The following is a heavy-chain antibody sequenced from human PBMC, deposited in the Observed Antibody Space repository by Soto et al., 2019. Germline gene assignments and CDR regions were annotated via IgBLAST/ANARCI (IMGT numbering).Heavy chain of an antibody. CDR2: VYYSGSS. CDR1: GGSIDNSTYY. CDR3: VSINAGGWYYFDY. D-gene: IGHD6-19*01. J-gene: IGHJ4*02. V-gene: IGHV4-39*02. Sequence: SETLSLTCAVSGGSIDNSTYYWGWIRQPPGKGLEWIGSVYYSGSSYYSPSLKSRVTMSVDSSKNHFSLILDSVTAADTVVYYCVSINAGGWYYFDYWGQGILVTVSS.